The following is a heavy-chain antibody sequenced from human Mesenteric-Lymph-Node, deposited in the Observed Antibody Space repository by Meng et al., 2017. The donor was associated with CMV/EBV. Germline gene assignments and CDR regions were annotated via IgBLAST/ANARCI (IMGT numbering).Heavy chain of an antibody. D-gene: IGHD2-2*01. CDR2: ISADNGNT. CDR1: GYTFTSYG. J-gene: IGHJ4*02. CDR3: ARDDGYCTTMSCYDLDF. V-gene: IGHV1-18*01. Sequence: ASVKVSCKASGYTFTSYGINWVRQAPGQGLEWMGWISADNGNTNYAQKLQGRVTITADKSTSTVYMEMTSLRSEDTAVYYCARDDGYCTTMSCYDLDFWGQGTLVTVSS.